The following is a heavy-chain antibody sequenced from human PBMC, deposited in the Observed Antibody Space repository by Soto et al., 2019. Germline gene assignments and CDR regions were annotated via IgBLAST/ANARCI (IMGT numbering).Heavy chain of an antibody. CDR3: AKGEVRGIIPSYFDY. V-gene: IGHV3-30*18. CDR1: GFTFRWFS. D-gene: IGHD3-10*01. Sequence: PGGSQIHSCAGSGFTFRWFSMNLVRPAQGKGLEWVARISNDGSNEYYVDSVKGRFTISRDNSKNTLYLQMDSLRAEDTAVYYCAKGEVRGIIPSYFDYWGLGTLVTVSS. J-gene: IGHJ4*02. CDR2: ISNDGSNE.